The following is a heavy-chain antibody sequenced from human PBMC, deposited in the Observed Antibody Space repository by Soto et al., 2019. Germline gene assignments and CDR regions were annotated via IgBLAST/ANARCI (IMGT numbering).Heavy chain of an antibody. CDR2: ISPDGRTT. Sequence: GGSLRLSCAASGFSFSDYLMHWVRQSPGKGLVWVSRISPDGRTTTYADSVKGRFTISRDNAKSTLYLQMNSLTVEDGAVYYCADSWLPTSYWGTGTLVTVSS. J-gene: IGHJ4*02. CDR1: GFSFSDYL. V-gene: IGHV3-74*01. CDR3: ADSWLPTSY. D-gene: IGHD3-10*01.